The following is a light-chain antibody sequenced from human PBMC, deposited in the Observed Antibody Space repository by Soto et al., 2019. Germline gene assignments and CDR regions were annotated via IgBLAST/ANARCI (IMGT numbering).Light chain of an antibody. Sequence: EIVMTQSPATLSVSPGERATLSCRASQSVSNNLAWYQKKPGQAPRLLIYGASTRATGIPARFSGSGSGTEFTLNISSLQSEDFALYYCQQYNNWWTFGQGTRVEIK. J-gene: IGKJ1*01. CDR1: QSVSNN. V-gene: IGKV3-15*01. CDR2: GAS. CDR3: QQYNNWWT.